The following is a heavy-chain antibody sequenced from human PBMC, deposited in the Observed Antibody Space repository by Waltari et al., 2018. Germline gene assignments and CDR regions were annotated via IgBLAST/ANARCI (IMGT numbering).Heavy chain of an antibody. CDR1: GYSISSGYY. V-gene: IGHV4-38-2*01. CDR2: IYHSGGT. CDR3: ARNLNIVATITAFDI. Sequence: QVQLQESGPGLVKPSETLSLTCAVSGYSISSGYYWGWIRQPPGKGLEWIGSIYHSGGTYYNPSLKSRVTISVDTSKNQFSLKLSSVTAADTAVYYCARNLNIVATITAFDIWGQGTMVTVSS. D-gene: IGHD5-12*01. J-gene: IGHJ3*02.